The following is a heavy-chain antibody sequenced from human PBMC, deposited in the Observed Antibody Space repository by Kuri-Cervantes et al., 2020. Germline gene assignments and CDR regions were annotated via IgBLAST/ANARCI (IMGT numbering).Heavy chain of an antibody. CDR3: ARLNGDWFDP. V-gene: IGHV1-69*05. D-gene: IGHD4-17*01. J-gene: IGHJ5*02. CDR2: IIPIFGTA. CDR1: GYTFTSYY. Sequence: SVKVSCKASGYTFTSYYMHWVRQAPGQGLEWMGGIIPIFGTANYAQKFQGRVTITTDESTSTAYMELSSLRSEDTAVYYCARLNGDWFDPWGQGTLVTVSS.